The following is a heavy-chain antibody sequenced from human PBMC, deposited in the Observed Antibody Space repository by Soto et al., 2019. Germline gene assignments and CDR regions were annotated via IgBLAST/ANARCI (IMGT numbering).Heavy chain of an antibody. CDR2: IYYSGST. J-gene: IGHJ6*03. D-gene: IGHD1-7*01. CDR1: GGSISSSSYY. V-gene: IGHV4-39*01. CDR3: ARGDVRGWKYVYYYMDV. Sequence: SETLSLTCTVSGGSISSSSYYWGWIRQPPGKGLEWIGSIYYSGSTYYNPSLKSRVTISVDTSKNQFSLKLSSVTAADTAVYYCARGDVRGWKYVYYYMDVWGKGTTVTVSS.